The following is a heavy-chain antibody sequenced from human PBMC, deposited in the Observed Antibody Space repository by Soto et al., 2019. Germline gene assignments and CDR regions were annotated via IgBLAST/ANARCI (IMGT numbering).Heavy chain of an antibody. V-gene: IGHV3-21*01. CDR3: ARVDY. CDR2: ISSGSSDT. Sequence: GESLKISCEASGFTFSRVSMTWVRQVPGKGLEWVASISSGSSDTWYADSVKGRFIISRDTAQNSLFLQMNTLRPEATAMYYCARVDYWGPGTQVTVSS. J-gene: IGHJ4*02. CDR1: GFTFSRVS.